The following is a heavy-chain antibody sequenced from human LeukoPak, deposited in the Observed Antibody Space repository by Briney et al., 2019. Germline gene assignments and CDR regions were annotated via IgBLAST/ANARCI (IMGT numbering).Heavy chain of an antibody. CDR3: ARGDPRGDYFDY. CDR2: IYHSGST. V-gene: IGHV4-30-2*01. D-gene: IGHD3-16*01. J-gene: IGHJ4*02. CDR1: GGSISSGGYP. Sequence: PSETLSLTCAVSGGSISSGGYPWSWIRQPPGKGLEWIGYIYHSGSTYYNPSLKSRVTISVDRSKNQFSLKLSSVTAADTAVYYCARGDPRGDYFDYWGQGTLVTVSS.